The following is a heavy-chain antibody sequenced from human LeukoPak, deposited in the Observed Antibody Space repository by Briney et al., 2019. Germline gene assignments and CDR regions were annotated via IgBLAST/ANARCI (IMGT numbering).Heavy chain of an antibody. J-gene: IGHJ4*02. CDR1: GGSFSGYY. V-gene: IGHV4-34*01. CDR2: INHSGST. D-gene: IGHD3-22*01. Sequence: KPSETLSLTCAVYGGSFSGYYWSWIRQPPGKGLEWIGEINHSGSTNYNPSLKSRVTISVDTSKNQFSLKLSSVTAADTAVYYCARAYYDSSGYHFDYWGQGTLVTVSS. CDR3: ARAYYDSSGYHFDY.